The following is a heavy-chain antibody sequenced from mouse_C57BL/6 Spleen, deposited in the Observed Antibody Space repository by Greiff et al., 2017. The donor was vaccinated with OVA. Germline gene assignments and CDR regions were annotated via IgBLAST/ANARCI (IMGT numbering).Heavy chain of an antibody. CDR2: IYPGDGDT. J-gene: IGHJ4*01. V-gene: IGHV1-82*01. Sequence: QVQLQQSGPELVKPGASVKISCKASGYAFSSSWLNWVKQRPGKGLEWIGRIYPGDGDTNYNGKFKGKATLTADKSSSTAYMKRSCLTSEDSAVYFCAISGTSYAMYYWGQGTSVTVSA. CDR3: AISGTSYAMYY. D-gene: IGHD4-1*01. CDR1: GYAFSSSW.